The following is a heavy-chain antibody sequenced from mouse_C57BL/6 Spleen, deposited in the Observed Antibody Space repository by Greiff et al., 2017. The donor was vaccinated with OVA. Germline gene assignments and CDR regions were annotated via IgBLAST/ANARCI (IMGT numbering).Heavy chain of an antibody. Sequence: EVHLVESGGGLVKPGGSLKLSCAASGFTFSSYAMSWVRQTPEKRLEWVATISDGGSYTYYPDNVKGRFTISRDNAKNNLYLQMSHLKSEDTAMYYCARGWLLRDYAMDYWGQGTSVTVSS. J-gene: IGHJ4*01. CDR2: ISDGGSYT. CDR3: ARGWLLRDYAMDY. V-gene: IGHV5-4*01. D-gene: IGHD2-3*01. CDR1: GFTFSSYA.